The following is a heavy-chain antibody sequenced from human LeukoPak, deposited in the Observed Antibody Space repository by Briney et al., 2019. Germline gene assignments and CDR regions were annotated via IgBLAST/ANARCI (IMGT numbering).Heavy chain of an antibody. CDR1: GFTFSSYA. CDR2: ISGSGGST. V-gene: IGHV3-23*01. J-gene: IGHJ5*02. CDR3: AKDHLGLTYQLPRLLVGNWFDP. D-gene: IGHD2-2*01. Sequence: QPGGSLRLSCAASGFTFSSYAMSWVRQAPGKGLEWVSAISGSGGSTYYADSVKGRFTISRDNSKNPLYLQMNSLRAEDTAVYYCAKDHLGLTYQLPRLLVGNWFDPWGQGTLVTVSS.